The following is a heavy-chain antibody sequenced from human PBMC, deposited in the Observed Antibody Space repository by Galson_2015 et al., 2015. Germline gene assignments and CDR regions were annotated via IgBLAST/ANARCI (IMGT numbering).Heavy chain of an antibody. CDR2: ISWNSGSI. CDR1: GFTFDDYA. Sequence: SLRLSCAASGFTFDDYAMHWVRQAPGKGLEWVSGISWNSGSIGDADSVKGRFTISRDNAKNSLYLQMNSLRAEDTALYYCTKDKQGDYTNPEFDYWGQGTLVTVSS. CDR3: TKDKQGDYTNPEFDY. D-gene: IGHD4-17*01. J-gene: IGHJ4*02. V-gene: IGHV3-9*01.